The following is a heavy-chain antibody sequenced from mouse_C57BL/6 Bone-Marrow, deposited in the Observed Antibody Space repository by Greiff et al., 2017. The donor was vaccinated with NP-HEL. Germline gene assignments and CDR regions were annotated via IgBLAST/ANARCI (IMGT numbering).Heavy chain of an antibody. V-gene: IGHV14-2*01. CDR2: IDPEDGET. CDR3: ASRTTVERGYFDV. Sequence: EVQLQESGAELVKPGASVKLSCTASGFNIKDYYMHWVKQRTEQGLEWIGRIDPEDGETKYAPKFQGKATITADKSSNTAYLQLSSLTSEDTAVDYCASRTTVERGYFDVWGTGTTVTVSS. D-gene: IGHD1-1*01. CDR1: GFNIKDYY. J-gene: IGHJ1*03.